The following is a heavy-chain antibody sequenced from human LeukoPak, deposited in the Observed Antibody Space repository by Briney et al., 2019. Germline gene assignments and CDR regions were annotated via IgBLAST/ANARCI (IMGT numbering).Heavy chain of an antibody. V-gene: IGHV3-23*01. Sequence: GGSLRLSCAASGFTFSRLAMTWVRQAPGKGLEWVSTISASGPYYADAVRGRFTISRDNSRNTLSLQMDSLRAEDTAVYYCAKDHESDGYPCLDHWGLGTQVTVSS. D-gene: IGHD3-22*01. CDR2: ISASGP. CDR1: GFTFSRLA. J-gene: IGHJ4*02. CDR3: AKDHESDGYPCLDH.